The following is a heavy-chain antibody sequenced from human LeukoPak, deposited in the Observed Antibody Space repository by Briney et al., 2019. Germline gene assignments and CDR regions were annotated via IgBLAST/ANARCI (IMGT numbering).Heavy chain of an antibody. CDR1: GFTFSSLW. J-gene: IGHJ6*03. V-gene: IGHV3-7*01. CDR3: TKDRQGPDQYHMDV. Sequence: GGSLTLSCAASGFTFSSLWMSWVREAPGGGPEWGANINQDGGTTYYVASVKGRFTISRDNAKNSLSLQMSSLRAEDTAVYYCTKDRQGPDQYHMDVWGKGTTVTVSS. CDR2: INQDGGTT.